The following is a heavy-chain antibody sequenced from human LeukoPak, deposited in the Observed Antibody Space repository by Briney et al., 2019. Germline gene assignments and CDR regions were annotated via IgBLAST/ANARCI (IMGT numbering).Heavy chain of an antibody. V-gene: IGHV3-21*01. D-gene: IGHD3-10*01. CDR1: GFTFNYYN. CDR3: ARDVLLWFGAGGDYFDY. Sequence: GGSLRLSCAASGFTFNYYNMNWVRQAPGKALEWVSSITSSGAYIFYADSVRGRFTISRDNAKDSLYLQMNSLRAEDTAVYYCARDVLLWFGAGGDYFDYWGQGTLVTVSS. J-gene: IGHJ4*02. CDR2: ITSSGAYI.